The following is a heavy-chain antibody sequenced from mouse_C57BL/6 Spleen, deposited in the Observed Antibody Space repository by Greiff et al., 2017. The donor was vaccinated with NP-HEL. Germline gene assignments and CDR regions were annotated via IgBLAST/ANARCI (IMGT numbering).Heavy chain of an antibody. J-gene: IGHJ3*01. CDR1: GYTFTSYW. CDR2: IYPSDSET. CDR3: ARWGYSNPWFAY. V-gene: IGHV1-61*01. Sequence: VQLQQPGAELVRPGSSVKLSCKASGYTFTSYWMDWVKQRPGRGLEWIGNIYPSDSETPYNQKFKDKATLTVDKSSSTAYMQLSSLTSEDSAVYYCARWGYSNPWFAYWGQGTLVTVSA. D-gene: IGHD2-5*01.